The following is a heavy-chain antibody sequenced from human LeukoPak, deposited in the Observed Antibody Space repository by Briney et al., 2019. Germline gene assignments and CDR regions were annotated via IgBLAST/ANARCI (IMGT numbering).Heavy chain of an antibody. D-gene: IGHD2-15*01. CDR2: IYHSGST. Sequence: SETLSLTCTVSGYSISSGYYWGWIRQPPGKGLEWIGSIYHSGSTYYNPSLKSRVTISVDTSKNQFSLKLSSVTAADTAVYYCARAWPLGYCSGGSCYFHYWGQGTLVTASS. J-gene: IGHJ4*02. CDR1: GYSISSGYY. CDR3: ARAWPLGYCSGGSCYFHY. V-gene: IGHV4-38-2*02.